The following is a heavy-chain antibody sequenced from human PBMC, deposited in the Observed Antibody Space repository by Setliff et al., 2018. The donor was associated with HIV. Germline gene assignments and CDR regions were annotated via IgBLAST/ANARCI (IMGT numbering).Heavy chain of an antibody. J-gene: IGHJ4*02. CDR1: GGSVSGHY. CDR3: SNWNTTVDADS. CDR2: ITPSGDT. V-gene: IGHV4-34*01. Sequence: SETLSLTCAVYGGSVSGHYWGWFRQPPGKGLEWIGEITPSGDTNYIPSLKSRVTMSLDTSKNQFSLDLNSVTAADTAVYYCSNWNTTVDADSWGQGTLVTVSS. D-gene: IGHD1-1*01.